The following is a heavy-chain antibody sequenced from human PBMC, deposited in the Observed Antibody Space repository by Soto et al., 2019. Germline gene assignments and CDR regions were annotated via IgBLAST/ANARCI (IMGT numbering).Heavy chain of an antibody. D-gene: IGHD6-6*01. CDR2: ISGDNGDT. Sequence: QVQLVQSGAEVKKPGASVKVSCKASGYTFTNYGTSWVRQAPGQGLEYMGWISGDNGDTHYAQKVQGRVTMTTDTSTNTAYMELRSLTPDDTAVYYCVRGPSLGYCQDWGQGTLVTVSS. J-gene: IGHJ1*01. V-gene: IGHV1-18*01. CDR1: GYTFTNYG. CDR3: VRGPSLGYCQD.